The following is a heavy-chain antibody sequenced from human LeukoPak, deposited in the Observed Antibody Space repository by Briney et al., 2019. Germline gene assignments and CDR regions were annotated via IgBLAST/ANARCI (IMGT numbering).Heavy chain of an antibody. CDR3: ARDSPYYYGSGSYQENWFDP. CDR2: ISAYNGNT. CDR1: GYTFTSYG. J-gene: IGHJ5*02. Sequence: GASVKVSCKASGYTFTSYGISWVRQAPGQGLEWMGWISAYNGNTNYAQKLQGRVTMTTDTSTSTAYMELRSLRSDETAVYYCARDSPYYYGSGSYQENWFDPWGQGTLVTVSS. D-gene: IGHD3-10*01. V-gene: IGHV1-18*01.